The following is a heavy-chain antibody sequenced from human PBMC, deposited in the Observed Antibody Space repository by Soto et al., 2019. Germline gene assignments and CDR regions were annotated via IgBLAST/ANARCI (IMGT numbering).Heavy chain of an antibody. CDR3: ARGEEWELLFDY. CDR2: INHSGST. D-gene: IGHD1-26*01. J-gene: IGHJ4*02. Sequence: SLTCAVYGGSFSGYYWSWIRQPPGKGLEWIGEINHSGSTNYNPSLKSRVTISVDTSKNQFSLKLSSVTAADTAVYYCARGEEWELLFDYWGQGTLVTVSS. V-gene: IGHV4-34*01. CDR1: GGSFSGYY.